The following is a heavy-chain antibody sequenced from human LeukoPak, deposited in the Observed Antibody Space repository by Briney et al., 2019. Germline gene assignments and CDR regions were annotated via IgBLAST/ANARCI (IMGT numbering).Heavy chain of an antibody. V-gene: IGHV3-23*01. CDR2: ISGSGGST. J-gene: IGHJ6*03. CDR3: ARTPYGADYYYMDV. Sequence: GALRLSCAASGFTFSSYAMSWVRQAPGKGLEWVSAISGSGGSTYYADSVKGRFTISRDNSKNTLYLQMNSLRAEDTAVYYCARTPYGADYYYMDVWGKGTTVTVSS. D-gene: IGHD4-17*01. CDR1: GFTFSSYA.